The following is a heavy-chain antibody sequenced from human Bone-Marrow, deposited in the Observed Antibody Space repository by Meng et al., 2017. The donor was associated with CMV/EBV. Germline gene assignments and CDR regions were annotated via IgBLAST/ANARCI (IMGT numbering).Heavy chain of an antibody. CDR3: ARDPYFGSFDY. Sequence: GESLKISCAASGFTFSSYAMHWVRQAPGKGLEWVEVISYDGSNKYYADSVKGRFTISRDNSKNTLYLQMNSLRAEDTGVYYCARDPYFGSFDYWGQGTLVTVSS. CDR2: ISYDGSNK. V-gene: IGHV3-30*04. CDR1: GFTFSSYA. D-gene: IGHD2/OR15-2a*01. J-gene: IGHJ4*02.